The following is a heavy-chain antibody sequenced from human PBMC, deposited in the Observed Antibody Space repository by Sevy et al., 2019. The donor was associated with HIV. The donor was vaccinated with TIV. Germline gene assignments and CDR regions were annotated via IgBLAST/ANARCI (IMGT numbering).Heavy chain of an antibody. CDR1: GFIFRTYW. J-gene: IGHJ3*02. D-gene: IGHD3-22*01. CDR3: AGARYDSSGSFDAFDI. Sequence: GGSLRLSCTGTGFIFRTYWMTWVRQAPGKGLEWVSTIFRSGDVTYYADSVKGRFTISRDNSRNTLYLQMNSLRAEDTAVYYCAGARYDSSGSFDAFDIWGQGTMVTVSS. CDR2: IFRSGDVT. V-gene: IGHV3-23*01.